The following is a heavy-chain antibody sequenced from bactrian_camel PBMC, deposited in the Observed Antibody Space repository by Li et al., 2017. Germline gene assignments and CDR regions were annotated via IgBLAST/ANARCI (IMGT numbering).Heavy chain of an antibody. V-gene: IGHV3S42*01. J-gene: IGHJ4*01. CDR1: GLSWTSYC. CDR2: IYTFGRST. D-gene: IGHD1*01. CDR3: AADLRWAERCWSRGNQYNS. Sequence: VQLVESGGGLVQPGGSLRLSCTASGLSWTSYCMGWFRQAPGKEREEVAVFIYTFGRSTRYADSVKGRFTASKDCTKYTLYLQMNSLKPEDTAMYYCAADLRWAERCWSRGNQYNSWGQGTQVTVS.